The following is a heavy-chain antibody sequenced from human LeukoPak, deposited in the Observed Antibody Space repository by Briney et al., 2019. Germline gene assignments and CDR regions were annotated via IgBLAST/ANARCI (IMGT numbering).Heavy chain of an antibody. V-gene: IGHV3-21*05. J-gene: IGHJ4*02. CDR1: GFSFRNYW. D-gene: IGHD4-17*01. CDR3: ARDSLSYGDYNFDY. Sequence: GGSLRLSCEASGFSFRNYWMNWVRQAPGKGLEWVSYISSSSSYTNYADSVKGRFTISRDNAKNSLYLQMNSLRAEDTAVYYCARDSLSYGDYNFDYWGQGTLVTVSS. CDR2: ISSSSSYT.